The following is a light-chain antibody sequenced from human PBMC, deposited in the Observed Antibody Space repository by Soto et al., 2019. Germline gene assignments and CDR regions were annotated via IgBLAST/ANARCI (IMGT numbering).Light chain of an antibody. CDR2: GAS. V-gene: IGKV3-20*01. CDR3: PQYGRSGLT. CDR1: QSVISDY. Sequence: ETVLTQSPGTLSLSPGDTATLSCRASQSVISDYLAWYQQKPDQAPRLVIYGASGRAAGIPDRFNGSGSGKDFTLTISRLEPEDFAMYYCPQYGRSGLTFGQGIKVEIX. J-gene: IGKJ2*01.